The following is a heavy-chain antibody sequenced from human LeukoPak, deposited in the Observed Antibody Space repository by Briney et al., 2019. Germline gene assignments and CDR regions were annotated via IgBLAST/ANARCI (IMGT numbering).Heavy chain of an antibody. V-gene: IGHV4-39*07. Sequence: PSETLSLTCTVSGGSISSSSYYWGWIRQPPGKGLEWIGSIYYSGSTYYNPSLKSRVTISVDTSKNQFSLKLSSVTAADTAVYYCAGGKDSSGYYPDAFDIWGQGTMVTVSS. J-gene: IGHJ3*02. CDR3: AGGKDSSGYYPDAFDI. D-gene: IGHD3-22*01. CDR2: IYYSGST. CDR1: GGSISSSSYY.